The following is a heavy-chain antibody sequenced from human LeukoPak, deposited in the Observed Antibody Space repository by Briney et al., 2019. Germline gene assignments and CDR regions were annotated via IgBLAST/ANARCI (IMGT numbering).Heavy chain of an antibody. V-gene: IGHV3-7*01. D-gene: IGHD2-2*01. CDR3: ARDGHCSSTSCYGRYYGMDV. CDR1: AFTLSNYW. Sequence: GGSLRLSCETFAFTLSNYWMSWVRQAPGKGLEWVASIKQDGSEKYYVDSVKGRFTISRDNAKYSLYLQLNSLRTEDTAVYYCARDGHCSSTSCYGRYYGMDVWGQGTTVTVSS. J-gene: IGHJ6*02. CDR2: IKQDGSEK.